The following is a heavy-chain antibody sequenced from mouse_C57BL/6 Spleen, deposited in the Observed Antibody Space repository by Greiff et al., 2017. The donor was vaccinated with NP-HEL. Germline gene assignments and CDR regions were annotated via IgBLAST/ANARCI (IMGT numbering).Heavy chain of an antibody. CDR3: ARFWDVRGFDY. V-gene: IGHV1-78*01. Sequence: VQLQQSDAELVKPGASVKISCKVSGYTFTDHTIHWMKQRPEQGLEWIGYIYPRDGSTKYNEKFKGKATLTADKSSSTAYMPLNSLTSEDAAVYFGARFWDVRGFDYWGQGTTLTVSS. J-gene: IGHJ2*01. CDR1: GYTFTDHT. CDR2: IYPRDGST. D-gene: IGHD4-1*01.